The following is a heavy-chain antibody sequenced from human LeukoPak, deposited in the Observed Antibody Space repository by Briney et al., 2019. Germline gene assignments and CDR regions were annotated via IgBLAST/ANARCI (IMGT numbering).Heavy chain of an antibody. CDR2: MNPNSGNT. Sequence: GASVKVSCKASGYTFTGYYMHWVRQGTGQGLEWMGWMNPNSGNTGYAQKFQGRVNMTRNTSISTAYMELTSLKSDDTAFYYCARVEKVPVAGTLPDFWGQGTRVTVAS. CDR3: ARVEKVPVAGTLPDF. V-gene: IGHV1-8*02. CDR1: GYTFTGYY. D-gene: IGHD6-19*01. J-gene: IGHJ4*02.